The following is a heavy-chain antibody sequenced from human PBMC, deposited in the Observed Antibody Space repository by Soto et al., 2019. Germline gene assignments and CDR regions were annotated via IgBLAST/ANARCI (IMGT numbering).Heavy chain of an antibody. CDR1: GFTFSSYA. J-gene: IGHJ4*02. Sequence: PGGSLRLSCAASGFTFSSYAMSWVRQAPGKGLEWVSAISGSGGSTYYADSVKGRFTISRDNSKNTLYLQMNRLRAEDTAVYYCTVQGASGGDLPRNFFDYWGEGTLVTVSS. CDR3: TVQGASGGDLPRNFFDY. V-gene: IGHV3-23*01. D-gene: IGHD1-26*01. CDR2: ISGSGGST.